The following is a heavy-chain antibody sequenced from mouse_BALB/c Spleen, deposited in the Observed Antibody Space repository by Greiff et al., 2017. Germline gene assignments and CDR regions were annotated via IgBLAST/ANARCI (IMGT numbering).Heavy chain of an antibody. CDR2: IDPYNGGT. D-gene: IGHD1-2*01. V-gene: IGHV1S135*01. CDR1: GYAFTSYN. J-gene: IGHJ1*01. CDR3: ARGGLRLPHFDV. Sequence: VQLKESGPELVKPGASVKVSCKASGYAFTSYNMYWVKQSHGKSLEWIGYIDPYNGGTSYNQKFKGKATLTVDKSSSTAYMHLNSLTSEDSAVYYCARGGLRLPHFDVWGAGTTVTVSS.